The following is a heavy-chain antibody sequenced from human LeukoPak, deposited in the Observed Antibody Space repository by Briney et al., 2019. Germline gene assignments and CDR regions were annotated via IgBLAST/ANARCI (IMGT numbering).Heavy chain of an antibody. V-gene: IGHV4-39*07. CDR2: IYYSGST. D-gene: IGHD5-12*01. Sequence: SETLSLTCTVSGGSISSSSYYWGWIRQPPGKGLEWIGSIYYSGSTYYNPSLKSRVTISADTSKNQFSLKLSSVTAADTAVYYCARSLRWFDPWGQGTLVTVSS. CDR1: GGSISSSSYY. J-gene: IGHJ5*02. CDR3: ARSLRWFDP.